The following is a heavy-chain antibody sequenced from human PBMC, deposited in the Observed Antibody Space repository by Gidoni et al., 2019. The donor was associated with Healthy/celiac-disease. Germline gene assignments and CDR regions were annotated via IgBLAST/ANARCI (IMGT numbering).Heavy chain of an antibody. CDR3: ARENYDRVDYYGMDV. CDR1: GFTVSSNY. CDR2: IYSGGSK. D-gene: IGHD3-22*01. J-gene: IGHJ6*02. V-gene: IGHV3-53*01. Sequence: EVQLVESGGGLIQPGGSLRLSCAASGFTVSSNYMSWVRQAPGKGLEWVSVIYSGGSKYYADSVKGRFTISRDNSKNTLYLQMNSLRAEDTAVYYCARENYDRVDYYGMDVWGQGTTVTVSS.